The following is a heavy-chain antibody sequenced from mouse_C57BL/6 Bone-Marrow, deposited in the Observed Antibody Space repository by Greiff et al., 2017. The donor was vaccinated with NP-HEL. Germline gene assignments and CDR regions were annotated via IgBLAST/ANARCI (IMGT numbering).Heavy chain of an antibody. V-gene: IGHV1-67*01. J-gene: IGHJ3*01. CDR1: GYTFTDYA. CDR2: ISTYYGDA. D-gene: IGHD3-2*02. CDR3: ARPPSQATYAY. Sequence: QVQLQQSGPELVRPGVSVTISCKGSGYTFTDYAMHWVKQSHARSLKWIGVISTYYGDASYNQKFKDKTTMTVDKPSSTAYMELARLTSEDSAVYYCARPPSQATYAYWGQGTLVTVSA.